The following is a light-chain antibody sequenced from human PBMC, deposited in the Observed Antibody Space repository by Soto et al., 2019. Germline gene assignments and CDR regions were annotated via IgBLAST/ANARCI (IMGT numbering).Light chain of an antibody. CDR1: SSDVGGYNY. CDR2: DVS. Sequence: QSVLTQPASVSGSPGPSITISCTGTSSDVGGYNYVSWYQQHPGKAPKLMIYDVSNRPSGVSIRFSGSKSGDTASLTISGLQAEDEADYYCSSYTSSSTVFGGGTQLTVL. J-gene: IGLJ2*01. V-gene: IGLV2-14*01. CDR3: SSYTSSSTV.